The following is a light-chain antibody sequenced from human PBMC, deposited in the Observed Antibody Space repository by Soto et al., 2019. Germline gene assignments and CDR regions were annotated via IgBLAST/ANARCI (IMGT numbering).Light chain of an antibody. CDR1: SSDVGAYNY. CDR2: DVS. Sequence: QSALTQPPSASGSPGQSATISCTGTSSDVGAYNYVSWYQQYTGKAPKLMIYDVSKRPSGVPDRFSGSKSGNTASLTVSGLRADDEAVYYCSSYGGGDTFHVIFGGGTKLTVL. CDR3: SSYGGGDTFHVI. J-gene: IGLJ2*01. V-gene: IGLV2-8*01.